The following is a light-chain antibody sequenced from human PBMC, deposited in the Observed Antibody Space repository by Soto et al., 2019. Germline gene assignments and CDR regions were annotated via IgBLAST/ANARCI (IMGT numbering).Light chain of an antibody. CDR2: DAS. CDR1: QSVSSN. CDR3: QQRSNWPPIT. Sequence: EIVLTQSPATLSLSPGERATLSCGASQSVSSNLAWYQQRPGQAPRLLIYDASHRAAGIPARFSGSGFGTDFTLTISSLEPEDAAVYYCQQRSNWPPITFGQGTRLEIK. V-gene: IGKV3-11*01. J-gene: IGKJ5*01.